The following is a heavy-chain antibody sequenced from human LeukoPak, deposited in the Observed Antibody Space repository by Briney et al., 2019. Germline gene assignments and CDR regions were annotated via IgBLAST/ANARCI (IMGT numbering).Heavy chain of an antibody. D-gene: IGHD4-17*01. CDR2: NYYSGMT. CDR3: ASAVYDDYYIDF. CDR1: GGSISSYY. J-gene: IGHJ4*02. V-gene: IGHV4-59*01. Sequence: PSETLSLTCTVSGGSISSYYWSWIRQPPGKGLECIGYNYYSGMTNYNPSLKSRVTISLDTSKNQFSLKLSSVTAADTAVYYCASAVYDDYYIDFWGQGTLVTVSS.